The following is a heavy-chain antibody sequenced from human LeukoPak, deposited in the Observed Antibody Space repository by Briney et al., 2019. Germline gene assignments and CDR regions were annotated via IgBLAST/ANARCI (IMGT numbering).Heavy chain of an antibody. CDR3: AKNTQYSGYYDC. J-gene: IGHJ4*02. CDR2: ISSSCGTI. CDR1: GFTFSDYY. V-gene: IGHV3-11*01. Sequence: GGPLRLSCAASGFTFSDYYMSWVRQAPGGGLEWISYISSSCGTIYYADSVRGRFTISRDNSKNTLYLQMNSLRAEDTAVYYCAKNTQYSGYYDCWGQGTLVAVSS. D-gene: IGHD6-6*01.